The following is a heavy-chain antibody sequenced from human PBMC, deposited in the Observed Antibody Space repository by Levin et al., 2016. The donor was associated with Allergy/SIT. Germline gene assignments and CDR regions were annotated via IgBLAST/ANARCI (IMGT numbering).Heavy chain of an antibody. CDR2: IRSKAYGGTT. V-gene: IGHV3-49*02. D-gene: IGHD4-17*01. J-gene: IGHJ6*02. Sequence: WIRQPPGKGLEWVGFIRSKAYGGTTEYAASVKGRFTISRDDSKSIAYLQMNSLKTEDTAVYYCTRERSTVTYYYYYGMDVWGQGTTVTVSS. CDR3: TRERSTVTYYYYYGMDV.